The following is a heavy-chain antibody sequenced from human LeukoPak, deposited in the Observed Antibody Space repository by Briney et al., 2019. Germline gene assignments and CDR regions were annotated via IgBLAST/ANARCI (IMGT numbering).Heavy chain of an antibody. CDR3: ARTISKGFLSAAAGFVSWFDL. V-gene: IGHV4-4*02. Sequence: SDTLSLTCAVSGGSISSSNWWSWVRQPPGKGLEWIGEIYHSGSTNYNPSLKSRVTISVDTSKQQFSLKLSSVDAADTAVYYCARTISKGFLSAAAGFVSWFDLWGQGTVVTVSS. D-gene: IGHD6-13*01. CDR1: GGSISSSNW. CDR2: IYHSGST. J-gene: IGHJ5*02.